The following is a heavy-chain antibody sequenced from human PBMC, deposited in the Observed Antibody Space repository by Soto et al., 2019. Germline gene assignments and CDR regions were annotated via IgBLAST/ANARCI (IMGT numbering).Heavy chain of an antibody. D-gene: IGHD6-19*01. CDR1: GGSFSGYY. V-gene: IGHV4-34*01. CDR3: ASGPQDSGWYSY. Sequence: SETMSLTCAVYGGSFSGYYWSWIRQPPGKGLEWIGEINHSGSTNYNPSLKSRVTISVDTSKNQFSLKLSSVTAADTAVYYCASGPQDSGWYSYWGQGTLVTVSS. CDR2: INHSGST. J-gene: IGHJ4*02.